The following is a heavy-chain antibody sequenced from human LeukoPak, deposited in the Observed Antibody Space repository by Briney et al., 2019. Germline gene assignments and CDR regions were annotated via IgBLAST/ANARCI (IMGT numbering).Heavy chain of an antibody. D-gene: IGHD5-12*01. V-gene: IGHV4-39*01. CDR1: GDSISSRSYY. CDR3: ARHAHSGYSGYENAFDI. J-gene: IGHJ3*02. CDR2: FYYSGST. Sequence: SETLSLTCIVSGDSISSRSYYWDWIRQPPGKGLEWIGSFYYSGSTYYNPSLKRRVTISVDTSNNQFSLKLSSVTATDTAVYYCARHAHSGYSGYENAFDIWGQGTMVTVSS.